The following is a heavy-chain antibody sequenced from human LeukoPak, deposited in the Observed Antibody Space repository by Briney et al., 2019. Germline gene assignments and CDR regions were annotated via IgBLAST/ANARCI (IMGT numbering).Heavy chain of an antibody. CDR3: ARSHIVVVPAAPGIHAFDI. CDR2: IIPIFGTA. V-gene: IGHV1-69*13. J-gene: IGHJ3*02. Sequence: ASVKVSCKASGGTFSSYAISWVRQAPGQGLEWMGGIIPIFGTANYAQKFQGRVTITADESTSTAYMELSSLRSEDTTVYYCARSHIVVVPAAPGIHAFDIWGQGTMVTVSS. CDR1: GGTFSSYA. D-gene: IGHD2-2*01.